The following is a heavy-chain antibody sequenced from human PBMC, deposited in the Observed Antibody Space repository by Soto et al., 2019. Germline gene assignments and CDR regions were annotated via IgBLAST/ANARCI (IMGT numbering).Heavy chain of an antibody. CDR3: ARGDGDYHDGNGYLGRH. Sequence: EVQLVESGGDLVQPGGSLRLSCAASGFTFSSYWMHWVRQAPGKGLVWVSRIKSDGSGAIYADSVKGRFTVSRDNAKNTLYLLMNGLSTGDTAVYYCARGDGDYHDGNGYLGRHWGQGTRVTVSS. V-gene: IGHV3-74*01. CDR2: IKSDGSGA. J-gene: IGHJ4*02. CDR1: GFTFSSYW. D-gene: IGHD3-22*01.